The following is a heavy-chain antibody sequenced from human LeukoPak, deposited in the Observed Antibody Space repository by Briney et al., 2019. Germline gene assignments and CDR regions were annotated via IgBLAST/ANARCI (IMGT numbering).Heavy chain of an antibody. V-gene: IGHV3-23*01. Sequence: GGSLRLSCAVFGSGFPFSNAWMSWVRQAPRKGLEWVSTISGSGGSTYYADSVKGRFTISRDNSKNTLSLQMNSLRAEDTAVYYCAKTLVGSYDFDYWGQGTLVTVSS. D-gene: IGHD4/OR15-4a*01. CDR3: AKTLVGSYDFDY. CDR1: GFPFSNAW. CDR2: ISGSGGST. J-gene: IGHJ4*02.